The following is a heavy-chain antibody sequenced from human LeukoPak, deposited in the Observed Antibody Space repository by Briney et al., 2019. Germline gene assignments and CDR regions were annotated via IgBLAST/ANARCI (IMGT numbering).Heavy chain of an antibody. D-gene: IGHD2-15*01. CDR2: ISWNSGSI. V-gene: IGHV3-9*01. CDR3: AKDLAARLYYYGMDV. CDR1: GFTFDDYA. Sequence: SLRLSCAASGFTFDDYAMHWVQQAPGRGLEWVSGISWNSGSIGYADSVKGRFTISRDNAKNSLYLQMNSLRAEDTALYYCAKDLAARLYYYGMDVWGQGTTVTVSS. J-gene: IGHJ6*02.